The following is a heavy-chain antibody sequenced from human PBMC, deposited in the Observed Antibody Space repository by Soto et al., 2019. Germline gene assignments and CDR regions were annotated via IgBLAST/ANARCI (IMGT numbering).Heavy chain of an antibody. CDR1: EYTFTGYY. V-gene: IGHV1-2*04. CDR2: INPNSGGT. D-gene: IGHD3-3*01. Sequence: ASVKFSCKASEYTFTGYYMHWVRQAPGQGLEWMGWINPNSGGTNYAQKFQGWVTMTRDTSISTAYMELSRLRSDDTAVYYCARAGNFWSGYFSSKSYYYGMDVWGQGTTVTVSS. CDR3: ARAGNFWSGYFSSKSYYYGMDV. J-gene: IGHJ6*02.